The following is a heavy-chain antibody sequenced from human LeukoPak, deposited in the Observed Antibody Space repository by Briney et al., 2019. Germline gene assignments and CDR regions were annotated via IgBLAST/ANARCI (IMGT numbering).Heavy chain of an antibody. V-gene: IGHV1-18*01. CDR3: AREVVYYYDSSGYFDY. CDR1: GYTFTSHG. J-gene: IGHJ4*02. CDR2: ISAYNGNT. D-gene: IGHD3-22*01. Sequence: GASVKVSCKASGYTFTSHGISWVRQAPGQGLEWMGWISAYNGNTNYAQKLQGRVTMTTDTSTSTAYMELRSLRSDDTAVYYCAREVVYYYDSSGYFDYWGQGTLVTVSS.